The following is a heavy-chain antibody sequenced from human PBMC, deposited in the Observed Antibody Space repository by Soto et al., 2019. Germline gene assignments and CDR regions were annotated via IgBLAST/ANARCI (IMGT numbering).Heavy chain of an antibody. CDR3: ARRYIVGVTGDY. D-gene: IGHD1-26*01. Sequence: EVQLVETGGGMIQPGGSLRLSCAVSGFSVSSNYMSWVRQAPGKGLEWVSLIYSGGTTSYADSVKGRFIISRDSCKNTLFLQMNSLRVEDTAVYYCARRYIVGVTGDYWGQGTLVTVSS. CDR1: GFSVSSNY. V-gene: IGHV3-53*02. CDR2: IYSGGTT. J-gene: IGHJ4*02.